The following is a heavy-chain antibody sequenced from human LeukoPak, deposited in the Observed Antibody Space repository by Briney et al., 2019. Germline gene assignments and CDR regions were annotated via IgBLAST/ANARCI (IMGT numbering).Heavy chain of an antibody. Sequence: SETLSLTCAVYGGSFSGYYWSWIRQPPGKGLEWIGEINHSGSTNYNPSLKSRVTISVDTSKNQFTLKLSSVTAADTAVYYCARGRGIAAAGTFDPWGQGTLVTVSS. V-gene: IGHV4-34*01. D-gene: IGHD6-13*01. CDR2: INHSGST. J-gene: IGHJ5*02. CDR3: ARGRGIAAAGTFDP. CDR1: GGSFSGYY.